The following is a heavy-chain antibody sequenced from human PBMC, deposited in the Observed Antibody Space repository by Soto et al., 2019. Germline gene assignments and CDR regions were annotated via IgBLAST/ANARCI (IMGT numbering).Heavy chain of an antibody. J-gene: IGHJ6*02. Sequence: GGSLRLSCAASGFTFSSYGMHWVRQAPGKGLEWVAVISYDGSNKYYADSVKGRFTISRDNSKNTLYLQMNSLRAEDTAVYYCAKDLVRGVIISPDTDYYYYYGMDVWGQGTTVTVSS. D-gene: IGHD3-10*01. V-gene: IGHV3-30*18. CDR3: AKDLVRGVIISPDTDYYYYYGMDV. CDR2: ISYDGSNK. CDR1: GFTFSSYG.